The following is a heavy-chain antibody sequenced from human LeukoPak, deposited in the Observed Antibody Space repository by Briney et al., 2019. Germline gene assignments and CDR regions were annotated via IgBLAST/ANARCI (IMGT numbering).Heavy chain of an antibody. CDR3: ARGGSSGWYDWFDP. J-gene: IGHJ5*02. V-gene: IGHV4-59*12. CDR1: GGSISKYY. D-gene: IGHD6-19*01. CDR2: IYHSGST. Sequence: SETLSLTCTVSGGSISKYYWNWVRQPPGKGLEWIGEIYHSGSTNYNPSLKSRVTISVDKSKNQFSLKLSSVTAADTAVYYCARGGSSGWYDWFDPWGQGTLVTVSS.